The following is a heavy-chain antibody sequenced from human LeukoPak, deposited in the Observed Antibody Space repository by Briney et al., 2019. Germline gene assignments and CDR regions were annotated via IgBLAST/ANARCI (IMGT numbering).Heavy chain of an antibody. CDR3: ARGLGDIVVVDGMDV. Sequence: GRSLRLSCAASGFTFSSYGMHWVRQAPGKGLEWVAVIWYDGSNKYYADSVKGRFTISRDNSKNTLYLQMNSLRAEDTAVYYRARGLGDIVVVDGMDVWGQGTTVTVSS. V-gene: IGHV3-33*01. J-gene: IGHJ6*02. D-gene: IGHD2-2*01. CDR1: GFTFSSYG. CDR2: IWYDGSNK.